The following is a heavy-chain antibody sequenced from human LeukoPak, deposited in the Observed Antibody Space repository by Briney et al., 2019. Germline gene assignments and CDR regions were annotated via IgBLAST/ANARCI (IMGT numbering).Heavy chain of an antibody. D-gene: IGHD3-10*01. Sequence: PSETLSITCTVSGGSISSGGYYWSWIRQHPGKGLEWIGYIYYSGSTYYNPSLKSRVTISVDTSKNQFSLKLSSVTAADTAVYYCARSLFSPYGSGSYAYWGQGTLVTVSS. CDR1: GGSISSGGYY. CDR3: ARSLFSPYGSGSYAY. J-gene: IGHJ4*02. CDR2: IYYSGST. V-gene: IGHV4-31*03.